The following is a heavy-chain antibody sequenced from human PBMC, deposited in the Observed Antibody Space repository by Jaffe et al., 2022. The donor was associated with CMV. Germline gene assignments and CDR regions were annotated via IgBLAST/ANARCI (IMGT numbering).Heavy chain of an antibody. D-gene: IGHD4-17*01. Sequence: QVQLVESGGGVVQPGRSLRLSCAASGFTFSSYGMHWVRQAPGKGLEWVAVISYDGSNKYYADSVKGRFTISRDNSKNTLYLQMNSLRAEDTAVYYCAKEGPYGDYDYWGQGTLVTVSS. V-gene: IGHV3-30*18. CDR3: AKEGPYGDYDY. J-gene: IGHJ4*02. CDR2: ISYDGSNK. CDR1: GFTFSSYG.